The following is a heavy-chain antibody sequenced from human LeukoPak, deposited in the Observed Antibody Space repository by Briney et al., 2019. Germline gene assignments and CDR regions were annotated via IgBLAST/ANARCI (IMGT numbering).Heavy chain of an antibody. V-gene: IGHV1-69*04. J-gene: IGHJ3*02. CDR2: IIPIFGIA. Sequence: ASVKVSCKASGGTFSSYAISWVRQAPGQGLEWMGRIIPIFGIANYAQKFQGRVTITADKSTSTAYMELSSLRSEDTAVYYCARDPSNMVRGVSGAFDIWGQGTMVTVSS. CDR1: GGTFSSYA. D-gene: IGHD3-10*01. CDR3: ARDPSNMVRGVSGAFDI.